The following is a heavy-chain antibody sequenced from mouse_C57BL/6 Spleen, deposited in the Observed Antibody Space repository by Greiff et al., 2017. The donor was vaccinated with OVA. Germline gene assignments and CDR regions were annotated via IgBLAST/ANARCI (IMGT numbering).Heavy chain of an antibody. CDR1: GYAFSSSW. D-gene: IGHD4-1*01. J-gene: IGHJ2*01. Sequence: QVQLQQSGPELVKPGASVKISCKASGYAFSSSWMNWVKQRPGKGLEWIGRIYPGDGDTNYNGKFKGKATLTVAQSSSTAYMQLSSLTSEDSAVYYGAIWNWDFDYWGQGTTLTVSS. CDR3: AIWNWDFDY. CDR2: IYPGDGDT. V-gene: IGHV1-82*01.